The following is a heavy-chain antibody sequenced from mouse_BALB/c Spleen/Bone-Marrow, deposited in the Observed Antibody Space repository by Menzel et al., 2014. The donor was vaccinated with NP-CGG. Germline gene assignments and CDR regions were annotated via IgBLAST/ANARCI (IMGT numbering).Heavy chain of an antibody. J-gene: IGHJ4*01. CDR3: ARWEYYAMDY. CDR2: IDPANGNT. CDR1: GFNIKDTY. D-gene: IGHD4-1*01. V-gene: IGHV14-3*02. Sequence: EVQLQQSGAELVKPGASVKLSCTASGFNIKDTYMHWVKQRPEQGLEWIGRIDPANGNTKYDPKFQGKATITADTSSNTPYLQLSSLTSEYTAVYYCARWEYYAMDYWGQGTSVTVSS.